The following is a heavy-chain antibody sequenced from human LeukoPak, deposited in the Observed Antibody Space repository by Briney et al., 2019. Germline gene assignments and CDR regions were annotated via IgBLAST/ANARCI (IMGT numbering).Heavy chain of an antibody. V-gene: IGHV3-48*02. CDR2: ISSSTSTI. Sequence: PGGSLRLSCAVSGFTFSSYSMNWVRQAPGKGLEWISYISSSTSTIYYADSVKGRFTISRDNARSSLYLQMNSLRDDDTAAYYCARVHGSGSLGYWGQGTLVTVSS. J-gene: IGHJ4*02. CDR1: GFTFSSYS. D-gene: IGHD3-10*01. CDR3: ARVHGSGSLGY.